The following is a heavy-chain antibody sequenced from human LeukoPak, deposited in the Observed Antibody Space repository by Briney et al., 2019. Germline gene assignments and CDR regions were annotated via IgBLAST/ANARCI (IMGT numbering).Heavy chain of an antibody. V-gene: IGHV4-59*01. Sequence: PSETLSLTCTVSGGSISSYYWSWIRQPPGKGLEWIRYIYYTGSSNYNPSLKSRVTMSADTSKNHFSLMLSSVTAADTAVYYCARAYYYGSGSYGLDYWGQGTLVTVSS. D-gene: IGHD3-10*01. J-gene: IGHJ4*02. CDR3: ARAYYYGSGSYGLDY. CDR2: IYYTGSS. CDR1: GGSISSYY.